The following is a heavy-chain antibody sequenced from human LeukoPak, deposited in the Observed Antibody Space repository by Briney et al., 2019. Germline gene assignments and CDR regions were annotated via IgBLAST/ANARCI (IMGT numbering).Heavy chain of an antibody. CDR2: ISGDGGTT. CDR3: ARRSYDAYYAMDA. J-gene: IGHJ6*02. CDR1: GFSFGDNA. Sequence: PGGSLRLSCAASGFSFGDNAMHWVRQGPGKGLEWVSLISGDGGTTYYADSVKGRYTVSRDNSKNSLYLQMNRLRTEDTALYYCARRSYDAYYAMDAWGQGTTVTVS. V-gene: IGHV3-43*02. D-gene: IGHD3-22*01.